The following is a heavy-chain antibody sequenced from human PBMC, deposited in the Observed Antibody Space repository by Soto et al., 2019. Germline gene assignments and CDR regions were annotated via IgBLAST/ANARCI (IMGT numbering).Heavy chain of an antibody. CDR3: AYDSSGYYLGPGAFDI. CDR1: GFTFSSYG. Sequence: PGGSLRLSCAASGFTFSSYGMHWVRQAPGKGLEWVAVIWYDGSNKYYADSVKGRFTISRDNSKNTLYLQMNSLRAEDTAVYYCAYDSSGYYLGPGAFDIWGQGTMVTVSS. J-gene: IGHJ3*02. D-gene: IGHD3-22*01. CDR2: IWYDGSNK. V-gene: IGHV3-33*01.